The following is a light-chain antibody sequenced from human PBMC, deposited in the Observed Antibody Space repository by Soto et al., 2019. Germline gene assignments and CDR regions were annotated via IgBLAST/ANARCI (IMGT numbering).Light chain of an antibody. V-gene: IGKV3-11*01. CDR2: DSS. J-gene: IGKJ4*01. CDR1: QSVSSY. CDR3: QQRSNWPFLT. Sequence: EIVLTQSPATLSLSPGERATLSCRASQSVSSYLAWYQQNPGQAPRLLIYDSSNRATGIPARFSGSGSGTELTLTISSLEPEDFAVYACQQRSNWPFLTFGGGNKVEIK.